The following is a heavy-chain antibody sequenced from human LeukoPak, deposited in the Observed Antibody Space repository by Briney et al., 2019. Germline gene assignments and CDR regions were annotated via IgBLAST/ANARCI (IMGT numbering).Heavy chain of an antibody. CDR3: ARWYSSPPRGGIQH. D-gene: IGHD6-19*01. CDR2: ISGSGGST. CDR1: GFTFSSYA. V-gene: IGHV3-23*01. J-gene: IGHJ1*01. Sequence: SGGSLRLSCAASGFTFSSYAMSWVRQAPGKGLEWVSAISGSGGSTYYADSVKGRFTISRDNSKNTLYLQMNSLRAEDTAVYYCARWYSSPPRGGIQHWGQGTLVTVSS.